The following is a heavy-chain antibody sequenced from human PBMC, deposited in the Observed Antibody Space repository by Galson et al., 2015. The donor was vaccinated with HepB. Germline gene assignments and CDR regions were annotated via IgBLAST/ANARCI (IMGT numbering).Heavy chain of an antibody. D-gene: IGHD3-16*01. CDR2: IWYDGSNK. CDR1: GFTFSSYG. V-gene: IGHV3-33*01. CDR3: ARDGGLYGRMDYYYGMDV. J-gene: IGHJ6*02. Sequence: SLRLSCAASGFTFSSYGMHWVRQAPGRGLEWVAVIWYDGSNKYYADSVKGRFAISRDNSKNTLYLQMNSLRAEDTAVYYCARDGGLYGRMDYYYGMDVWGQGTTVTVSS.